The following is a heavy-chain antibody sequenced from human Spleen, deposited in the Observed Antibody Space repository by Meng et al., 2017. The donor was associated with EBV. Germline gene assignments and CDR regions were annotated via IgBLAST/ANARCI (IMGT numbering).Heavy chain of an antibody. CDR2: INAGNGNT. CDR3: ARGSGGYDPFDY. CDR1: GYTFTSYA. J-gene: IGHJ4*02. D-gene: IGHD5-12*01. V-gene: IGHV1-3*01. Sequence: QVQLVQSAAEVKKPGASVKVSCKASGYTFTSYAMHWVRQAPGQRLEWMGWINAGNGNTKYSQKFQGRVTITRDTSACTAYMELSSLRSEDTAVYYCARGSGGYDPFDYWGQGTLVTVFS.